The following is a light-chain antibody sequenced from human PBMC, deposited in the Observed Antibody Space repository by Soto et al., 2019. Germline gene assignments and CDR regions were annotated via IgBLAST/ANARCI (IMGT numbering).Light chain of an antibody. CDR3: SSYATGFKGV. V-gene: IGLV2-14*01. CDR2: DVS. Sequence: QSAPAQPASMSGSPGQSVTISCAGTSSDIGGYNYVSWYQHHPGKAPKLIIYDVSSRPSGVSHRFSGSKSGNTASLTISGLQAEDEADYYCSSYATGFKGVFGTGTKVTVL. CDR1: SSDIGGYNY. J-gene: IGLJ1*01.